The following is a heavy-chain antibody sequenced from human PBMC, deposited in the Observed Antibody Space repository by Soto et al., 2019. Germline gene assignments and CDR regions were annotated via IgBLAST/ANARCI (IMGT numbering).Heavy chain of an antibody. D-gene: IGHD3-10*01. V-gene: IGHV1-3*01. Sequence: GASVKVSCKASGYTFTNYALYWVRQAPGQRLEWMGWINAGNGDTKYSQKFQGRVLITADESTSTAYMELSSLRSEDRAVYYCARVLYGFYWAQGTLVTVSS. CDR1: GYTFTNYA. CDR3: ARVLYGFY. CDR2: INAGNGDT. J-gene: IGHJ4*02.